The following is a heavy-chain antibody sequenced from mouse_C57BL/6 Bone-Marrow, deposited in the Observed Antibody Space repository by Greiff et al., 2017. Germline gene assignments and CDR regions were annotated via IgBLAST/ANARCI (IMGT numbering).Heavy chain of an antibody. CDR2: ISSGGDYI. CDR3: TRDRGSSGYPYYFDA. V-gene: IGHV5-9-1*02. Sequence: EVKLVESGEGLVKPGGSLKLSCAASGFTFSSYAMSWVRQTPEKRLEWVAYISSGGDYIYYADTVKGRFTISRDNARNTLYLQMSSLKSEDTAMYYWTRDRGSSGYPYYFDAWGQGTTLTVSS. D-gene: IGHD3-2*02. CDR1: GFTFSSYA. J-gene: IGHJ2*01.